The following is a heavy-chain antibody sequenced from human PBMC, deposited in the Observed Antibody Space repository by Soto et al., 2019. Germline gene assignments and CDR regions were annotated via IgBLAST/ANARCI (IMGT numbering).Heavy chain of an antibody. CDR1: GYSFTSYW. V-gene: IGHV5-51*01. CDR2: TYPGDSDT. D-gene: IGHD6-6*01. Sequence: GESLKISCKGSGYSFTSYWIGWVRQMPGKGLEWMGITYPGDSDTRYSPSFQGQVTISADKSISTAYLQWSSLKASDTAMYYCARGVAARGVEDYYCGMDVWGQGTTVTVSS. CDR3: ARGVAARGVEDYYCGMDV. J-gene: IGHJ6*02.